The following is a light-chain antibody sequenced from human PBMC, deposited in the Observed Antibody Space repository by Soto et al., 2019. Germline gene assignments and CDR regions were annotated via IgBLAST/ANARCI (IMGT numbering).Light chain of an antibody. J-gene: IGKJ4*01. CDR3: QQYTSYSPLT. CDR2: DTF. CDR1: QYISSW. Sequence: DIQMTQSPSSLSASIGDRVTITCRASQYISSWLAWYQQKPGKAPKLLMFDTFSLESGVPSRFSGSRSGTEFTLSISSLQPDDYATYYCQQYTSYSPLTFGGGTKVEI. V-gene: IGKV1-5*01.